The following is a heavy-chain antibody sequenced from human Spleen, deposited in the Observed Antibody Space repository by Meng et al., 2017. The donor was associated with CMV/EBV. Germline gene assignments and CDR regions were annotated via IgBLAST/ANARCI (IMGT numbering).Heavy chain of an antibody. J-gene: IGHJ4*02. V-gene: IGHV4-61*08. CDR3: ARDDSTTWHRGFDY. Sequence: SGASVSSSAYYGSWIRQPPGKGMEWIGFIYYSGDSNYNPSLKSRVTISLDKSKNQFSLKLSSVTAADTAVYYCARDDSTTWHRGFDYWGRGSLVTVSS. CDR2: IYYSGDS. CDR1: GASVSSSAYY. D-gene: IGHD2/OR15-2a*01.